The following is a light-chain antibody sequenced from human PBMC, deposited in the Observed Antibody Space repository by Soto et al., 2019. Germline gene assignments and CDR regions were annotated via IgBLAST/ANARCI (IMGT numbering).Light chain of an antibody. CDR1: QSINNRY. V-gene: IGKV3-11*01. Sequence: ENVLAQSPGTLALSPGERATLSCRASQSINNRYLAWYQQMPGQAPRLLIYDASNRATGIPARFSGSGSGTEFTLTISSLEPEDFAVYYFNQRTNWPPFPFGTGTSLEIK. CDR3: NQRTNWPPFP. CDR2: DAS. J-gene: IGKJ5*01.